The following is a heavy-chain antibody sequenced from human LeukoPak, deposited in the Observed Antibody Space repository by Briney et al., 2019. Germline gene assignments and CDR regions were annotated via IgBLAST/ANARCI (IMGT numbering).Heavy chain of an antibody. CDR1: GGSFSGYY. CDR2: INHSGST. D-gene: IGHD3-22*01. Sequence: SETLSLTCAVYGGSFSGYYWSWIRQPPGKGLEWIGEINHSGSTNYNPSLKSRVTILVDTSKNQFSLKLSSVTAADTAVYYCARVTYDPYYFDYWGQGTLVTVSS. J-gene: IGHJ4*02. CDR3: ARVTYDPYYFDY. V-gene: IGHV4-34*01.